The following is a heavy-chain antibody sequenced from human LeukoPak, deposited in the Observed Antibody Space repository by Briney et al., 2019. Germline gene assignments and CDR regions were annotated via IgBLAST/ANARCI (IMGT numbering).Heavy chain of an antibody. CDR1: GYTFTGYY. CDR3: AREYCSGGSCYSGFDY. D-gene: IGHD2-15*01. J-gene: IGHJ4*02. V-gene: IGHV1-2*02. Sequence: ASVKVSCKASGYTFTGYYMHWVRQAPGQGLEWMGWINPNSGGTNYAQKFQGRVTMTGDTSISTAYMELSRLRSDDTAVYYCAREYCSGGSCYSGFDYWGQGTLVTVSS. CDR2: INPNSGGT.